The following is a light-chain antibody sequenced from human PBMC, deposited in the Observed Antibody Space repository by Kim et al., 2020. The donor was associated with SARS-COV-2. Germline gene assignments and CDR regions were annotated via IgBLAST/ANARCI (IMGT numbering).Light chain of an antibody. CDR3: QHYNEWPPWT. J-gene: IGKJ1*01. CDR1: QTIDRD. Sequence: VSLGDEATLSCRASQTIDRDLAWYQQKPGQPPRLLIYDSSTRAPGVPARFHGSGSGTDFTLTINSLQSEDLAVYCCQHYNEWPPWTFGRGTKLEI. CDR2: DSS. V-gene: IGKV3-15*01.